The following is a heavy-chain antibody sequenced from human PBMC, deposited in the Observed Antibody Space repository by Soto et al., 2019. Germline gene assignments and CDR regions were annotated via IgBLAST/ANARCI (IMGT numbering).Heavy chain of an antibody. D-gene: IGHD3-22*01. V-gene: IGHV5-10-1*01. CDR1: GYSFTSDW. J-gene: IGHJ5*02. CDR2: IDPSDSYT. CDR3: ARHPYYYDSSVPLDP. Sequence: LGESLKISCKGSGYSFTSDWIRWVRQMPGKGLEWMGRIDPSDSYTNYSPSFQGHVTISADKSISTAYLQWSSLKASDTAMYYCARHPYYYDSSVPLDPWGQGTLVTVSS.